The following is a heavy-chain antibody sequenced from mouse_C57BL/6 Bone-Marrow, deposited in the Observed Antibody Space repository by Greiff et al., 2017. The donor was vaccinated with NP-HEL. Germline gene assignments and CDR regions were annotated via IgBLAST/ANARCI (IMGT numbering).Heavy chain of an antibody. J-gene: IGHJ2*01. Sequence: EVKLQESGPVLVKPGASVKMSCKASGYTFTDYYMNWVKQSHGKSLEWIGVINPYNGGTSYNQKFKGKATLTVDKSSSTAYMELNSLTSEDSAVYYCAPIYYDYLYYFDYWGQGTTLTVSS. D-gene: IGHD2-4*01. CDR3: APIYYDYLYYFDY. CDR2: INPYNGGT. CDR1: GYTFTDYY. V-gene: IGHV1-19*01.